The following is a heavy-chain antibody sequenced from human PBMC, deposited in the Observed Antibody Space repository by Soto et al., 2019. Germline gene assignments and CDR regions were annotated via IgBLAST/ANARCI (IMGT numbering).Heavy chain of an antibody. CDR2: VDPNSGDS. D-gene: IGHD2-21*01. J-gene: IGHJ4*02. Sequence: QVHLVQSGAEVKKPGASVKVSCRPFGYTFTAYDIRWVRQAPGQGLEWMGWVDPNSGDSSKVQRFQGRVTVARDPTTSTVYMVLSWLRADDTPLYYSARDYCGTLDCWGQGTLV. CDR3: ARDYCGTLDC. V-gene: IGHV1-2*02. CDR1: GYTFTAYD.